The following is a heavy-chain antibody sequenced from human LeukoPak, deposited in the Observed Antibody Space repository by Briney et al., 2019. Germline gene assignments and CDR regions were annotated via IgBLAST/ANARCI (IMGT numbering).Heavy chain of an antibody. V-gene: IGHV1-18*01. CDR1: GYTFTSYA. Sequence: ASVKVPCKASGYTFTSYAISWVRQAPGQGLEWMGWISVYNGDTNYAQKLQGRVTVTTDTSTSTAYMELRSLTSDDTAVYYCARVEEVRGGITSFDYWGQGTLVTVSS. J-gene: IGHJ4*02. CDR3: ARVEEVRGGITSFDY. CDR2: ISVYNGDT. D-gene: IGHD3-10*01.